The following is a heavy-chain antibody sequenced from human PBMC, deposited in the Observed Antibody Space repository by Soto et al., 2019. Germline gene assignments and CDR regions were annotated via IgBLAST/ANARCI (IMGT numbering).Heavy chain of an antibody. CDR3: ARAPRPLWYFDY. V-gene: IGHV1-2*06. CDR1: GYPFIGYY. D-gene: IGHD6-6*01. CDR2: INPNSGEV. J-gene: IGHJ4*02. Sequence: XSVKVSCKASGYPFIGYYIHWVRQAPGQGLEWMGRINPNSGEVTYGETFQGRVTMTRDTSNNTAYMELSRLRSDDTAVYYCARAPRPLWYFDYWGQGTLVTVSS.